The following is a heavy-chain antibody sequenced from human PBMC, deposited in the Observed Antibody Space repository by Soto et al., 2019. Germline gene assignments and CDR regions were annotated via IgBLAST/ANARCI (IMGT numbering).Heavy chain of an antibody. Sequence: GVTLRLSCAASGFTFISYAMHWVRQAPGKRLEWVAVISYDGSNKYYADSVKGRFTISRDNSKNTLYLQMNSLRAEDTAVYYCPSPVGVVPAAIGTNCDYWGQGTLVTVSS. D-gene: IGHD2-2*02. CDR3: PSPVGVVPAAIGTNCDY. CDR1: GFTFISYA. J-gene: IGHJ4*02. CDR2: ISYDGSNK. V-gene: IGHV3-30-3*01.